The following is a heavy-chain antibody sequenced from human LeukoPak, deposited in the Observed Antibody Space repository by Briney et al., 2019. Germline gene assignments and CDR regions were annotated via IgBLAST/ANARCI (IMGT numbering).Heavy chain of an antibody. Sequence: GGSLRLSCAASGFIFRNYGMSWVRHAPGKGLEWVSAINTNGGSTYYANSVKGRFTISRDNSENTVYLQMNSLGGEDTAIYYCAKDHANTPVVTNWGQGILVSVSS. CDR1: GFIFRNYG. J-gene: IGHJ4*02. V-gene: IGHV3-23*01. CDR3: AKDHANTPVVTN. D-gene: IGHD4-23*01. CDR2: INTNGGST.